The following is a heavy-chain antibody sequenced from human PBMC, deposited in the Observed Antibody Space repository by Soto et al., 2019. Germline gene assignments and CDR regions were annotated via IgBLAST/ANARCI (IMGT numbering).Heavy chain of an antibody. Sequence: QVQLVQSGAEVKKPGASVKVSCKASGYTFTNYYMHWVRQAPGQGLEWMGIIDPSGGSTTYAQKFQGRVYLTRDTSTSTVYMELSSLRSEDTAVYYCARDLAYSYNFEWFDPWGQGTLVTVSS. CDR1: GYTFTNYY. D-gene: IGHD5-18*01. J-gene: IGHJ5*02. CDR3: ARDLAYSYNFEWFDP. CDR2: IDPSGGST. V-gene: IGHV1-46*01.